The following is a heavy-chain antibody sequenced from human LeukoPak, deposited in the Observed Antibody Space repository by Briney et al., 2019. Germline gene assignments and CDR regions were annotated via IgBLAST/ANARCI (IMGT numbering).Heavy chain of an antibody. Sequence: SETLSLTCTVSGGSISSYYWSWIRQPPGKGLEWIGYIYYSGSTNYNPSLKSRVTISVDTSKSQFSLKLSSVTAADTAVYYCARSSLAVAGPGTFDYWGQGTLVTVSS. V-gene: IGHV4-59*01. CDR3: ARSSLAVAGPGTFDY. J-gene: IGHJ4*02. CDR1: GGSISSYY. D-gene: IGHD6-19*01. CDR2: IYYSGST.